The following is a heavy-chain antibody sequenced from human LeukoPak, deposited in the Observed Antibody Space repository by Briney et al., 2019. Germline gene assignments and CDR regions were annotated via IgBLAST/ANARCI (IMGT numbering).Heavy chain of an antibody. D-gene: IGHD5-18*01. J-gene: IGHJ4*02. CDR3: ARVRIQLWLFDY. CDR1: GFTFTSSA. V-gene: IGHV1-58*01. Sequence: GASVKVSCKASGFTFTSSAVQWVRQARGQRLEWIGWIVVGCGNTNYAQKFQERVTITRDMSTSTAYMELSSLRSEDTAVYYCARVRIQLWLFDYWGQGTLVTVSS. CDR2: IVVGCGNT.